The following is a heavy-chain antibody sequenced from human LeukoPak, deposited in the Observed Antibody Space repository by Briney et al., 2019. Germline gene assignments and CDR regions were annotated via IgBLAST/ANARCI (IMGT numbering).Heavy chain of an antibody. D-gene: IGHD6-19*01. CDR3: AKGRAQWLVERGVDY. V-gene: IGHV3-23*01. Sequence: PGGSLRLSCAASGFTFSAYAMSWVRQAPGKGLEWVSAISGSGGSTYYADSMKGRFTISRDNSKNTLYLQMSSLRGEDTALYYCAKGRAQWLVERGVDYWGQGTLVTVSS. CDR1: GFTFSAYA. CDR2: ISGSGGST. J-gene: IGHJ4*02.